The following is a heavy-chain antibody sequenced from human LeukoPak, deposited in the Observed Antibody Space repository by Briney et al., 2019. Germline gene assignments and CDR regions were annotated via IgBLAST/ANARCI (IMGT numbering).Heavy chain of an antibody. Sequence: GGSLRLSCAASGFTFSRYYMHWFRQAPGKGLVWVSRINSDGSKTSHADSVKGRFTISRDNAKNTLYLQMNGLRAEDTAVYYCAREGSLEYYFDYWGRGTLVTVSS. J-gene: IGHJ4*02. D-gene: IGHD3-10*01. CDR2: INSDGSKT. CDR3: AREGSLEYYFDY. CDR1: GFTFSRYY. V-gene: IGHV3-74*01.